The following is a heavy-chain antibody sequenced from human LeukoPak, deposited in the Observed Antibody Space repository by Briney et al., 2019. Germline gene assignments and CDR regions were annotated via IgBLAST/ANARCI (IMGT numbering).Heavy chain of an antibody. CDR1: GFTFSSYG. V-gene: IGHV3-30*18. Sequence: PGGSLRLSCAASGFTFSSYGMHWVRQAPGKGLEWVAVISYDGSNKYYADPVKGRFTISRDNSKNTLYLQMNSLRAEDTAVYYCAKDRDYYGSGSYYSPYYYYGMDVWGKGTTVTVSS. D-gene: IGHD3-10*01. CDR3: AKDRDYYGSGSYYSPYYYYGMDV. CDR2: ISYDGSNK. J-gene: IGHJ6*04.